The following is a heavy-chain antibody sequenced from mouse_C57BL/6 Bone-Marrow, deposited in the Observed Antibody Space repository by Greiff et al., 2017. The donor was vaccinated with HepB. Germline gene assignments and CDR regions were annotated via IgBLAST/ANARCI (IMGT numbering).Heavy chain of an antibody. J-gene: IGHJ4*01. V-gene: IGHV1-50*01. Sequence: QVQLQQPGAELVKPGASVKLSCKASGYTFTSYWMQWVKQRPGQGLEWIGEIDPSDSYTNYNQKFKGKATLTVDTSSSTAYMQLSSLTSEAAAVYYCARNYLYAMDYWGQGTSVTVSA. CDR3: ARNYLYAMDY. CDR2: IDPSDSYT. D-gene: IGHD1-1*02. CDR1: GYTFTSYW.